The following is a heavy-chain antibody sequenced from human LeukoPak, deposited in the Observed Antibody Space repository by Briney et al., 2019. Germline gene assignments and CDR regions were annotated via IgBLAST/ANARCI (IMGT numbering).Heavy chain of an antibody. CDR3: ARESDGDYEGSGAFDI. CDR2: IKQDGSEK. D-gene: IGHD4-17*01. Sequence: GGSLRLSCAASGFTFSSYWMSWVRQAPGKGLEWVANIKQDGSEKYYVDSVKGRFTISRDNAKNSLYLQMNSLRAEDTAVYYCARESDGDYEGSGAFDIWGQGTMVTVSS. CDR1: GFTFSSYW. V-gene: IGHV3-7*01. J-gene: IGHJ3*02.